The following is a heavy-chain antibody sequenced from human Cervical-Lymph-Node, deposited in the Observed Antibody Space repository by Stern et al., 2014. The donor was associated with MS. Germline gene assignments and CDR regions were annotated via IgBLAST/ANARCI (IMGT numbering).Heavy chain of an antibody. D-gene: IGHD1-26*01. Sequence: EVQLVESGGGLVKPGGSLRLSCVASGFPFTNYDINWVRQAPGKGLEWVSSISGTSGYIYYADSVKGRFTISRDNAKNSLYLQMNSLRAEDTAVYFCARDYGIVKATFDYWGQGTLVTVSS. CDR3: ARDYGIVKATFDY. CDR2: ISGTSGYI. CDR1: GFPFTNYD. V-gene: IGHV3-21*01. J-gene: IGHJ4*02.